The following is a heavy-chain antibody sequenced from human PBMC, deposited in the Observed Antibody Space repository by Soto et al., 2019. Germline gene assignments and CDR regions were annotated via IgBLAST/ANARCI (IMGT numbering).Heavy chain of an antibody. V-gene: IGHV4-34*01. D-gene: IGHD3-22*01. CDR2: INHSGST. Sequence: SETLSLTCAVYGGSFSGYYWSWIRQPPGKGLEWIGEINHSGSTNYNPSLKSRVTISVDTSKNQFSLKLSSVTAADTAVYYCARGGPTYYYDSSGYYCLGYWGQGTLVTVSS. CDR1: GGSFSGYY. CDR3: ARGGPTYYYDSSGYYCLGY. J-gene: IGHJ4*02.